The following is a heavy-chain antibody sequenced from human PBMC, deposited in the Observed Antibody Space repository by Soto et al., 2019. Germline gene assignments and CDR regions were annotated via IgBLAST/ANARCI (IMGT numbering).Heavy chain of an antibody. CDR3: AHRVLRTVFGLVTTTAIYFDF. J-gene: IGHJ4*02. V-gene: IGHV2-5*02. D-gene: IGHD3-3*01. Sequence: QITLNESGPTQVKPRQTLTLTCTFSGFSLTTSGVGVCWIRQSPGKAPEWLALIYWDDDKRYSPSLKSRLTITKDTSKTQVVLTMADLGPADTATYYCAHRVLRTVFGLVTTTAIYFDFWGQGTPVAVSS. CDR2: IYWDDDK. CDR1: GFSLTTSGVG.